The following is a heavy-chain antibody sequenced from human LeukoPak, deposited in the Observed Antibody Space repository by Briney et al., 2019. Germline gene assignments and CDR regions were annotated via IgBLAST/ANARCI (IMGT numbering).Heavy chain of an antibody. Sequence: PSETLSLTCTVPGGSISSYYWSWIRQPPGKGLEWIGYIYYSGSTNYNPSLKSRVTISVDTSKNQSSLKLSSVTAADTAVYYCARHPAAWRNYYDSSGFPHYFDYWGQGTLVTVSS. D-gene: IGHD3-22*01. CDR2: IYYSGST. V-gene: IGHV4-59*01. CDR3: ARHPAAWRNYYDSSGFPHYFDY. CDR1: GGSISSYY. J-gene: IGHJ4*02.